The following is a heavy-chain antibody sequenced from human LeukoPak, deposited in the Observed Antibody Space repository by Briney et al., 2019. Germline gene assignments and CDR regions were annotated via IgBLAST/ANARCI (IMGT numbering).Heavy chain of an antibody. J-gene: IGHJ4*02. CDR3: ARESPSYSSGWYRGGPYFDY. Sequence: GGSLRLSCAASGFTVSSNYMSWVRQAPGKGLEWVSVIYSGGSTYYADSVKGRFTISRDNSKNTLYLQMNSLRAEDTAVYYCARESPSYSSGWYRGGPYFDYWGQGTLVTVSS. V-gene: IGHV3-66*01. CDR2: IYSGGST. CDR1: GFTVSSNY. D-gene: IGHD6-19*01.